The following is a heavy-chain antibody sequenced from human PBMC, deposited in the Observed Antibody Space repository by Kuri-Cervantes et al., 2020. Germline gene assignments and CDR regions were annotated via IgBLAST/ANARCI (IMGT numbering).Heavy chain of an antibody. J-gene: IGHJ3*02. Sequence: SVKVSCKASGGTFSSYAISWVRQAPGQGLEWMGGIIPIFGTANYAQKFQGRVTITTDESMSTAYMELSSLRSEDTAVYYCAREVVRLGRLFPSDFGEEAAFDIWGQGTMVTVSS. CDR3: AREVVRLGRLFPSDFGEEAAFDI. CDR1: GGTFSSYA. D-gene: IGHD2-2*01. V-gene: IGHV1-69*05. CDR2: IIPIFGTA.